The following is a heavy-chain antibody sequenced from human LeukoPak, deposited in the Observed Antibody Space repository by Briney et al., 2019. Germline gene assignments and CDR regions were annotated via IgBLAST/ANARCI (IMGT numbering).Heavy chain of an antibody. CDR1: GFTFSSYE. D-gene: IGHD2/OR15-2a*01. CDR3: ARELYDAFDI. V-gene: IGHV3-48*03. Sequence: QTGGSLRLSCAASGFTFSSYEMHWVRQAPGKGLEWVSYISSSGSTVYNVESVKGRFTISRDNAKNSLYLQMNSLRAEDTAVYYCARELYDAFDIWGQGTMVTVSS. J-gene: IGHJ3*02. CDR2: ISSSGSTV.